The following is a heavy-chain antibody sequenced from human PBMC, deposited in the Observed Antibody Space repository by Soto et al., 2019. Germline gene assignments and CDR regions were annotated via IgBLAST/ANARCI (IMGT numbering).Heavy chain of an antibody. CDR3: ARGYNWFDP. CDR1: GFTVSSNY. Sequence: GGSLILSCAASGFTVSSNYMTWVRQAPGKGLEWVSVIYSDGRTYYADSVKGRFTMSRDNSKNTVYLQMNSLRAEDTAVYYCARGYNWFDPWGQGTLVTVSS. V-gene: IGHV3-53*01. CDR2: IYSDGRT. J-gene: IGHJ5*02.